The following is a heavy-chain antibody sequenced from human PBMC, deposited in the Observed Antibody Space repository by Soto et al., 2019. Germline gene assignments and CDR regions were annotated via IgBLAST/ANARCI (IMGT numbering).Heavy chain of an antibody. Sequence: ASVKVSCKASGYTFTSYDINWVRQATGQGLEWMGWMNPNSGNTGYAQKFQGRVTMTRNTSISTAYMELSSLRSEDTAVYYCARGRIQLGNDAFDIWGQAPMVTVSS. D-gene: IGHD5-18*01. CDR3: ARGRIQLGNDAFDI. CDR1: GYTFTSYD. CDR2: MNPNSGNT. J-gene: IGHJ3*02. V-gene: IGHV1-8*01.